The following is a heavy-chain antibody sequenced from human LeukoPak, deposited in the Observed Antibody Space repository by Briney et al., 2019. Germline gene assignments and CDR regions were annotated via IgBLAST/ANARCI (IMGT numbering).Heavy chain of an antibody. V-gene: IGHV3-23*01. Sequence: GGSLRLSCAASGFTFSSYAMSWVRQAPGKGLEWVSAISGSGGSTYYADSVKGRFTISRDNSKNTLYLQMNSLGAEDTAVYYCAKDPSGYCSGGSCYSGWFDPWGQGTLVTVSS. CDR2: ISGSGGST. CDR3: AKDPSGYCSGGSCYSGWFDP. J-gene: IGHJ5*02. CDR1: GFTFSSYA. D-gene: IGHD2-15*01.